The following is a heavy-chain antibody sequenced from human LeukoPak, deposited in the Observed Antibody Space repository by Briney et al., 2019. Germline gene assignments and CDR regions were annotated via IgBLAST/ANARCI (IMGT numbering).Heavy chain of an antibody. V-gene: IGHV4-59*01. CDR3: ARAGVGGATANDY. CDR1: GGSINTYY. CDR2: IYSSGST. Sequence: PSETLSLTCTVSGGSINTYYWSWIRQPPGKGLEWIGYIYSSGSTNYNPSLKRRVTISVDTSKNQFSLKLSSVTAADTAVYYCARAGVGGATANDYWGQGTLVTVSS. D-gene: IGHD1-26*01. J-gene: IGHJ4*02.